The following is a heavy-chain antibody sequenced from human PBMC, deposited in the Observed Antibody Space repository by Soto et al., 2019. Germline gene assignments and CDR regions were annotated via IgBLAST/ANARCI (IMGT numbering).Heavy chain of an antibody. CDR2: IYHSGST. CDR3: ARDRTGSNGFDY. Sequence: LSLTCAVSGGSISSGGYSWSWIRQPPGKGLEWIGYIYHSGSTYYNPSLKSRVTISVDRSKNQFSLKLSSVTAADTAVYYCARDRTGSNGFDYWGQGTLVTVSS. CDR1: GGSISSGGYS. D-gene: IGHD3-16*01. J-gene: IGHJ4*02. V-gene: IGHV4-30-2*01.